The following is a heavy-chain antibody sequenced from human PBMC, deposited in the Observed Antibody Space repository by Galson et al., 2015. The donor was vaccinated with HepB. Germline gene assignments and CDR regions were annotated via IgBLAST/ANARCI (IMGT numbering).Heavy chain of an antibody. Sequence: SLRLSCAAPGFSFSTFGMHWVRQASGNGLEWVAHIWYDGSNEYYADSVKGRFTISRDNSKNTLYLQMNSLRGEDTAVYYCARDPSAIAAAGRGDYWGQGTLVIVSS. CDR3: ARDPSAIAAAGRGDY. V-gene: IGHV3-33*01. D-gene: IGHD6-13*01. CDR1: GFSFSTFG. J-gene: IGHJ4*02. CDR2: IWYDGSNE.